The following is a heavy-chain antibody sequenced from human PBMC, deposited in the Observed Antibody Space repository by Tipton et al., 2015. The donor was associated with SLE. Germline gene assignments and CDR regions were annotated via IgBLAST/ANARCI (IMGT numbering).Heavy chain of an antibody. CDR3: AREVHYYMDV. J-gene: IGHJ6*03. V-gene: IGHV3-53*04. CDR2: IYGGSAI. Sequence: GSLRLSCAAYGFNVRSNYIAWVRQAPGKGLEWVSVIYGGSAIYYADSVKGRFTTSRHNSKNTVYLDMNSLRPEDTAVYYCAREVHYYMDVWGEGTTVTVSS. CDR1: GFNVRSNY.